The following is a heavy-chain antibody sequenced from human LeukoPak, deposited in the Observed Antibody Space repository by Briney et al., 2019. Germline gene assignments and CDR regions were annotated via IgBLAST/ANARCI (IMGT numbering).Heavy chain of an antibody. Sequence: GGSLRLSCAASGFSFRSYSMNWVRQAPGKGLEWVSYISSSSSYTNHAASVKGRFTISRDNAKNSLYLQMNSLRAEDTAVYYCARGSFSGTASFDYWGQGTLVTVSS. D-gene: IGHD1-1*01. V-gene: IGHV3-21*05. CDR3: ARGSFSGTASFDY. CDR1: GFSFRSYS. J-gene: IGHJ4*02. CDR2: ISSSSSYT.